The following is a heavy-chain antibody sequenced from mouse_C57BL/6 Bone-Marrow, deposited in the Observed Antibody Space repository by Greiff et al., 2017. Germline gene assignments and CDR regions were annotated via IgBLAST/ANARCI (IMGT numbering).Heavy chain of an antibody. D-gene: IGHD2-3*01. CDR3: ARGGWLLPLYAMDY. J-gene: IGHJ4*01. V-gene: IGHV3-6*01. CDR2: ISYDGSN. Sequence: EVKLEESGPGLVKPSQSLSLTCSVTGYSITSGYYWNWIRQFPGNNLEWMGYISYDGSNNYNPTLKNQISITRDTSKNQFFLKLNSVTTEDTATYYCARGGWLLPLYAMDYWGQGTSVTVSS. CDR1: GYSITSGYY.